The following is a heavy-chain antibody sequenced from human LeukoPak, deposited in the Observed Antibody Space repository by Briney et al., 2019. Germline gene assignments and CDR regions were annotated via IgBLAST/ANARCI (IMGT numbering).Heavy chain of an antibody. V-gene: IGHV3-21*01. Sequence: GGSLRLSCAASGFTFSSYSMNWVRQVPGKGLEWVSSISSSSSYIYYADSVKGRFTISRDNAKNSLYLQMNSLRAEDTAVYYCARYGSSWYGYYYYGMDVWGQGTTVTVSS. J-gene: IGHJ6*02. CDR3: ARYGSSWYGYYYYGMDV. D-gene: IGHD6-13*01. CDR1: GFTFSSYS. CDR2: ISSSSSYI.